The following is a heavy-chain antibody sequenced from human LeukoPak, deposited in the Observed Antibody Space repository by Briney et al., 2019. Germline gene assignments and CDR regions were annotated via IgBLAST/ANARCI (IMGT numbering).Heavy chain of an antibody. CDR3: ARDQPSSGWSYDY. J-gene: IGHJ4*02. Sequence: GGSLRLSCAASGFTFRSYWMSWVRQAPGKGLEWVANIKHDGSERYYVDSVKGRFTISRDNAKNSLYLQMNSLRAEDTAVYYCARDQPSSGWSYDYWGQGTLVTVSS. CDR1: GFTFRSYW. D-gene: IGHD6-19*01. V-gene: IGHV3-7*01. CDR2: IKHDGSER.